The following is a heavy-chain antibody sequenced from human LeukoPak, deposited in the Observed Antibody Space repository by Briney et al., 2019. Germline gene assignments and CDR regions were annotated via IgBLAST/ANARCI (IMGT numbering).Heavy chain of an antibody. Sequence: GGSLRLSCAASGFTFSTYAMSCVRQAPGKGLEWVSEISGSGADTYYADSVKGRFTISRDNSRNTLYLQMNSLRGEDTAVYYCAKDPGRVVRGIISLDYWGQGTLVTVSS. CDR3: AKDPGRVVRGIISLDY. D-gene: IGHD3-10*01. CDR1: GFTFSTYA. J-gene: IGHJ4*02. CDR2: ISGSGADT. V-gene: IGHV3-23*01.